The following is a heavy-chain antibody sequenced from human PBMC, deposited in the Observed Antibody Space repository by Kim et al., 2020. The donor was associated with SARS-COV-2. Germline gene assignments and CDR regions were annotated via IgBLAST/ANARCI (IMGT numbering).Heavy chain of an antibody. D-gene: IGHD3-3*01. CDR3: ARGFTIFGVVILDY. J-gene: IGHJ4*02. V-gene: IGHV3-30*07. Sequence: DTGKGRFTNSRDKSKNTLYLQMNRRRAEETAVYYCARGFTIFGVVILDYWGQGTLVTVSS.